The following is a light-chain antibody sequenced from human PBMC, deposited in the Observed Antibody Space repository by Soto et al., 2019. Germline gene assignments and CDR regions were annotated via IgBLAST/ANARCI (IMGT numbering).Light chain of an antibody. CDR2: GAS. Sequence: IVLTQSPGTLSLSPGERATLSCRASQSVSSSYLAWYQPKPGQAPKLLIFGASSRATDIPDRFSGSGSGTDFTLTISRLEPEDFAVYYCQQFGSSSYTFGQGTKLQIK. V-gene: IGKV3-20*01. CDR1: QSVSSSY. CDR3: QQFGSSSYT. J-gene: IGKJ2*01.